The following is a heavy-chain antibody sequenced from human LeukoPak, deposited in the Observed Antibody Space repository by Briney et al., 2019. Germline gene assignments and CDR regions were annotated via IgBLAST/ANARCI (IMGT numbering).Heavy chain of an antibody. CDR1: GGSVSSGSYY. J-gene: IGHJ4*02. V-gene: IGHV4-61*01. CDR3: ASVLNYYGSGSYYFDY. Sequence: PSETLSLTCTVSGGSVSSGSYYWSWIRQPPGKGLEWIGYIYYSGSTYYNPSLKSRVTISVDTSKNQFSLKLSSVTAADTAVYYCASVLNYYGSGSYYFDYWGQGTLVTVSS. D-gene: IGHD3-10*01. CDR2: IYYSGST.